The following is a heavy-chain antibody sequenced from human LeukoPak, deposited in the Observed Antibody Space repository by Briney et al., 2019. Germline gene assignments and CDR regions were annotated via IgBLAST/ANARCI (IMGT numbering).Heavy chain of an antibody. V-gene: IGHV1-8*01. CDR1: GYTFTSYD. D-gene: IGHD3-22*01. J-gene: IGHJ4*02. CDR3: ARGRAFRLLLGHLPMY. Sequence: ASVKVSCKASGYTFTSYDINWVRQATGQGLEWMGWMNPNSGNTGYAQKFQGRVTMTRNTSISTAYMELSSLRSEDTAVYYCARGRAFRLLLGHLPMYWGQRTLVTVSS. CDR2: MNPNSGNT.